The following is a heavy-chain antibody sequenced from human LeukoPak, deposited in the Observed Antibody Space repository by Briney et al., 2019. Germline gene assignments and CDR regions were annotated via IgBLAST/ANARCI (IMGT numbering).Heavy chain of an antibody. Sequence: GGSLRLSCAASGFTFSSYAMSWVRQAPGRGLEWISAISGGIGSTYYADSVKGRFTISRDNSKNTLYLQMNSLRVEDTAVYYCARVDSYYFHTSGFYYEGDYWGQGTLVTVSS. CDR3: ARVDSYYFHTSGFYYEGDY. CDR1: GFTFSSYA. CDR2: ISGGIGST. V-gene: IGHV3-23*01. D-gene: IGHD3-22*01. J-gene: IGHJ4*02.